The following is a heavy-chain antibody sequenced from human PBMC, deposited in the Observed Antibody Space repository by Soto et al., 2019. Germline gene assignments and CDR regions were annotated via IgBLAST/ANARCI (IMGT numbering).Heavy chain of an antibody. J-gene: IGHJ4*02. D-gene: IGHD6-19*01. V-gene: IGHV3-9*01. CDR1: GFTFDDYA. Sequence: EVQLVESGGGLVQPGRSLRLSCAASGFTFDDYAMHWVRQAPGKGLEWVSVISWNSTNIGYADSVKGRFTISRDNAKNSLYLQMNSLRAEDTALYYCAKTITVGGARWGQGTLVTVSS. CDR2: ISWNSTNI. CDR3: AKTITVGGAR.